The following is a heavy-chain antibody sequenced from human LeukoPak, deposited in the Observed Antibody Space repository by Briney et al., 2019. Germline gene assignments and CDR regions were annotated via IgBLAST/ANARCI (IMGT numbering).Heavy chain of an antibody. CDR2: ISYDGSNK. J-gene: IGHJ4*02. V-gene: IGHV3-30-3*01. D-gene: IGHD6-13*01. CDR3: ARDSYSSSWYDYYFDY. Sequence: GRSLRLSCAASGFTFSSYAMHWVRQAPGKGLEWVAVISYDGSNKYYADSVKGRFTISRDNSKNTLYLQMNSLRAEDTAVYYCARDSYSSSWYDYYFDYWGQGTLVTVSS. CDR1: GFTFSSYA.